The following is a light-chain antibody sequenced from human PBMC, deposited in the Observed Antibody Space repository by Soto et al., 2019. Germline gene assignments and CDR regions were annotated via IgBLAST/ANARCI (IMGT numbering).Light chain of an antibody. CDR1: QSVSSN. V-gene: IGKV3-15*01. CDR2: GAS. J-gene: IGKJ1*01. Sequence: DIVMTQSPATLSVSPGERATLSCRASQSVSSNLAWYQQKPGQAPRLLIYGASTRATDVPARFSGSGSGTEFTLTISSLQSEDFAVYYCQQYNNWPETFGQGTKLDI. CDR3: QQYNNWPET.